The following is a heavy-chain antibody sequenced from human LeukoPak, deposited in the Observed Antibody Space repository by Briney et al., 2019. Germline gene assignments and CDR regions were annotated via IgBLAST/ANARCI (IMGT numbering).Heavy chain of an antibody. J-gene: IGHJ4*02. Sequence: GGSLRLSCAAPGFTFDDYAMHWVRQAPGKGLEWVSGISWNSGSIGYADSVKGRFTISRDNAKNSLYLQMNSLRAEDMALYYCAKAVTVGALDYWGQGTLVTVSS. D-gene: IGHD1-26*01. CDR2: ISWNSGSI. V-gene: IGHV3-9*03. CDR1: GFTFDDYA. CDR3: AKAVTVGALDY.